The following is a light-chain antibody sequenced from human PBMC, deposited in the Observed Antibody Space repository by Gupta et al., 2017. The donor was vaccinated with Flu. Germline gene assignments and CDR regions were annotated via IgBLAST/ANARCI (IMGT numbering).Light chain of an antibody. J-gene: IGKJ4*01. CDR3: QQTDASHPSIT. CDR2: AAS. CDR1: QSVRRY. V-gene: IGKV1-39*01. Sequence: SLSASVGDKITLSCRARQSVRRYLDSYNQKPGGAPTRLIYAASSWQTGGTSKCSGSGDVTAVSITIISRLPADFESYYCQQTDASHPSITFGRGTRLE.